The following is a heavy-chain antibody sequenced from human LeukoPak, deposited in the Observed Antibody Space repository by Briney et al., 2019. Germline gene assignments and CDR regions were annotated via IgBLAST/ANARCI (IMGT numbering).Heavy chain of an antibody. V-gene: IGHV1-18*01. J-gene: IGHJ4*02. CDR1: GYTLTSYG. Sequence: ASVKVSCKASGYTLTSYGISWVRQAPGQGLEWMGWISAYNGNTNYAQKLQGRVTMTTDTSTSTAYMELRSLRSDDTAVYYCARDNPRKWELGAPDYWGQGTLVTVSS. CDR2: ISAYNGNT. CDR3: ARDNPRKWELGAPDY. D-gene: IGHD1-26*01.